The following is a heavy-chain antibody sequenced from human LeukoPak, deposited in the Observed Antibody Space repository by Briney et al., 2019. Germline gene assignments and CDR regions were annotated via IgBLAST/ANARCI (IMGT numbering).Heavy chain of an antibody. D-gene: IGHD5-18*01. CDR1: GGSISSYY. J-gene: IGHJ4*02. CDR2: IYYSGST. CDR3: ARSAGSYGPGVFDY. V-gene: IGHV4-59*01. Sequence: SETLSLTCTVSGGSISSYYWSWIRQPPGKGLEWMGYIYYSGSTNYNPSLKSRVTISVDTSKNQFSLKLSSVTAADTAVYYCARSAGSYGPGVFDYWGQGTLATVSS.